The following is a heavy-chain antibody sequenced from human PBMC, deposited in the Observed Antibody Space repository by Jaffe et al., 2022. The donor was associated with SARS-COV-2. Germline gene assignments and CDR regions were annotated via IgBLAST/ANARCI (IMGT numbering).Heavy chain of an antibody. D-gene: IGHD2-21*02. J-gene: IGHJ3*02. CDR2: ISGSGGST. CDR1: GFTFRSYA. Sequence: EVQLLESGGGLVQPGGSLRLSCAASGFTFRSYAMSWVRQAPGKGLEWVSDISGSGGSTNYADSVKGRFTISRDNSKNTLYLQMNSLRAEDTAVYYCAKKLSPSGGDWKNYAFDIWGQGTMVTVSS. V-gene: IGHV3-23*01. CDR3: AKKLSPSGGDWKNYAFDI.